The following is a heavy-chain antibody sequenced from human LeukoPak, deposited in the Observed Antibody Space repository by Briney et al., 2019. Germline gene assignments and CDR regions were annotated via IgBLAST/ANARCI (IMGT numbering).Heavy chain of an antibody. CDR3: ARSKMYSPFNYYMDV. Sequence: SETLSLTCAVSGGSISSGSYYWSWIRQPAGKGLEWIGRIYTSGSTNYNPSLKSRVTISVDTSKNQFSLKLSSVTAADTAVYYCARSKMYSPFNYYMDVWGKGTTVTVSS. CDR1: GGSISSGSYY. V-gene: IGHV4-61*02. J-gene: IGHJ6*03. CDR2: IYTSGST. D-gene: IGHD6-13*01.